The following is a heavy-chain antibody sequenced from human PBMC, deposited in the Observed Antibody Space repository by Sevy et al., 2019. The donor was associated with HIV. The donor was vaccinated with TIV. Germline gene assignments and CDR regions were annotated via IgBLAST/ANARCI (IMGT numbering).Heavy chain of an antibody. J-gene: IGHJ4*02. Sequence: GGSLRLSCTTSGFTFGDYAMGWFRQAPGKGLEWVGFIRTTASGGTTDYAAYVKGTFIISRDDSKSIAYLQMNSLKTEDTAVYYCTRSFSVTWYPHYWGQGTLVIVSS. CDR2: IRTTASGGTT. CDR1: GFTFGDYA. V-gene: IGHV3-49*03. CDR3: TRSFSVTWYPHY. D-gene: IGHD6-13*01.